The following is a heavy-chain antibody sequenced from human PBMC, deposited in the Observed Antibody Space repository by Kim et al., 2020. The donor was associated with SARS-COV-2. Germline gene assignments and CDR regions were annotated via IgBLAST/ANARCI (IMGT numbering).Heavy chain of an antibody. Sequence: AQKFQGRVTMTRDTSTSTVYMELSSLRSEDTAVYYCARGRVGDYLPHFDYWGQGTLVTVSS. J-gene: IGHJ4*02. D-gene: IGHD4-17*01. CDR3: ARGRVGDYLPHFDY. V-gene: IGHV1-46*01.